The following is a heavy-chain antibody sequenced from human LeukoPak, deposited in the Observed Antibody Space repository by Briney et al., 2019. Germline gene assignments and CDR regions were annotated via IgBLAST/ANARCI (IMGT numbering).Heavy chain of an antibody. D-gene: IGHD3-3*01. CDR1: GYTFTGYY. V-gene: IGHV1-2*04. CDR2: INPNSGGT. J-gene: IGHJ6*02. CDR3: AREPSTIFVDYHYGMDV. Sequence: ASVKVSCKASGYTFTGYYMHWVRQAPGQGLEWMGWINPNSGGTNYAQKFQGWVTMTRDTSISTAYMELSRLRSDDTAVYYCAREPSTIFVDYHYGMDVWGQGTTVTVSS.